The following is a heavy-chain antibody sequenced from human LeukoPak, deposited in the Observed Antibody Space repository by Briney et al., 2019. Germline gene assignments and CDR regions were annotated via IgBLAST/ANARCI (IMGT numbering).Heavy chain of an antibody. J-gene: IGHJ5*02. CDR1: GGSISSYY. CDR2: IYTSGST. Sequence: SETLSLTCTVSGGSISSYYWNWIRQPAGKGLEWIGRIYTSGSTNYNPSLKSRVTISVDTSKNQFSLTLSSVTAADTAVYYCARGRSGIFGVVIINNWFDPWGQGTLVTVSS. CDR3: ARGRSGIFGVVIINNWFDP. V-gene: IGHV4-4*07. D-gene: IGHD3-3*01.